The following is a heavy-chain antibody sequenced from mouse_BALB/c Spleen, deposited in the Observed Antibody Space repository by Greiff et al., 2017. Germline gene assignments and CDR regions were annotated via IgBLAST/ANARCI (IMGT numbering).Heavy chain of an antibody. CDR3: ARDFFDY. CDR1: GYAFTNYL. V-gene: IGHV1-54*02. CDR2: IDPANGNT. Sequence: VQLQQSGAELVRPGTSVKVSCKASGYAFTNYLIEWVKQRPEQGLEWIGRIDPANGNTKYDPKFQGKATITADTSSNTAYLQLSSLTSEDTAVYYCARDFFDYWGQGTTLTVSS. J-gene: IGHJ2*01.